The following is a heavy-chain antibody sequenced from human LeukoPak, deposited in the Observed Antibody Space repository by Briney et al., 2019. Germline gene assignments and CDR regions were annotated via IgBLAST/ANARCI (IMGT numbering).Heavy chain of an antibody. J-gene: IGHJ3*02. Sequence: GGSLRLSCAASGFTFSSYEMNWVRRAPGKGLEWVSYISSSGSTIYYADSVKGRFTISRDNAKNSLYLQMNSLRAEDTAVYYCAREGNDYVWGSYMEARVDAFDIWGQGTMVTVSS. CDR3: AREGNDYVWGSYMEARVDAFDI. CDR2: ISSSGSTI. D-gene: IGHD3-16*01. CDR1: GFTFSSYE. V-gene: IGHV3-48*03.